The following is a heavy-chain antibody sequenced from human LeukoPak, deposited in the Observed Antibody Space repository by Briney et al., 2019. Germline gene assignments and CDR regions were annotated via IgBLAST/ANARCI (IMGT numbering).Heavy chain of an antibody. CDR1: GYTFTSYG. V-gene: IGHV1-18*01. Sequence: ASVKVSCKASGYTFTSYGISWVRQAPGQGLEWMGWISAYNGNTNYAQKLQGRVTMTTDTSTSTAYMELRSLRSDDTAVYYCARVYDSSFYYYYYGMDVWGQGTTVTASS. CDR2: ISAYNGNT. J-gene: IGHJ6*02. CDR3: ARVYDSSFYYYYYGMDV. D-gene: IGHD3-22*01.